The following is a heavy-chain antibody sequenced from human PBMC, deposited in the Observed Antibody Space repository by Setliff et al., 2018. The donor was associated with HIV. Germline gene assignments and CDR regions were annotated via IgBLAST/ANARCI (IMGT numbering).Heavy chain of an antibody. CDR3: ARDHMSVGAWVGATSRGLFQH. V-gene: IGHV1-46*01. CDR1: GYTSITYY. Sequence: ASVKVSCKASGYTSITYYMHWVRQAPGQGLEWMGIINPSGGSTNYAQKFQGRVTMTRDTSTSTVYMELSSLRSEDTAVYYCARDHMSVGAWVGATSRGLFQHWGQGTLVTVSS. CDR2: INPSGGST. D-gene: IGHD1-26*01. J-gene: IGHJ1*01.